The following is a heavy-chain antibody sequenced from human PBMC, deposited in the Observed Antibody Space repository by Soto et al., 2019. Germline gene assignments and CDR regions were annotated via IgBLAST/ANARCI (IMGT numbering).Heavy chain of an antibody. CDR3: ARDPGIAVAGTPLDYYGMDV. J-gene: IGHJ6*02. Sequence: GASVKVSCKASGYTFTSYAMHWVRQAPGQRLEWMGWINAGNGNTKYSQKFQGRVTITRDTSASTAYMELSSLRSEDTAVYYCARDPGIAVAGTPLDYYGMDVWGQGTTVTVSS. CDR1: GYTFTSYA. CDR2: INAGNGNT. D-gene: IGHD6-19*01. V-gene: IGHV1-3*01.